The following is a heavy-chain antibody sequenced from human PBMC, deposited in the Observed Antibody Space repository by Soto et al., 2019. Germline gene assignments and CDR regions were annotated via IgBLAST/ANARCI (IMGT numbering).Heavy chain of an antibody. D-gene: IGHD2-2*01. Sequence: QVQLVQSGAEVKKPGASVKVSCKASGYTFTSYGISWVRQAPGQGLEWMGWISAYNGNTNYAQKLQGRVTMTTDTSTSTAYMELRSLRSDDTTVYYCARVEVGYCSSTSCRIPPNYWGQGTLVTVSS. CDR2: ISAYNGNT. V-gene: IGHV1-18*01. CDR3: ARVEVGYCSSTSCRIPPNY. CDR1: GYTFTSYG. J-gene: IGHJ4*02.